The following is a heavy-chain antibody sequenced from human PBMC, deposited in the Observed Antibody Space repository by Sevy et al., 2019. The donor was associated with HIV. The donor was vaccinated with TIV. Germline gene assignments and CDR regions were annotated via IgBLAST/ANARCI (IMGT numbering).Heavy chain of an antibody. Sequence: ASVKVSCKASGYTFTSYGISWVRQAPGQGLEWMGWISAYNGNTNYAQKLQGRVTMTTDTSTSTAYMELRSPRSDDTAVYYCARGPRGLYYYDSSGYRNWFDPWGQGTLVTVSS. D-gene: IGHD3-22*01. CDR3: ARGPRGLYYYDSSGYRNWFDP. V-gene: IGHV1-18*01. CDR1: GYTFTSYG. CDR2: ISAYNGNT. J-gene: IGHJ5*02.